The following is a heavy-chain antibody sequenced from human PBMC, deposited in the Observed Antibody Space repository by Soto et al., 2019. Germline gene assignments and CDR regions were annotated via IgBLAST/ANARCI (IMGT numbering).Heavy chain of an antibody. J-gene: IGHJ3*02. D-gene: IGHD3-22*01. CDR1: GYTFTSYG. V-gene: IGHV1-18*01. Sequence: VASVKVSCKASGYTFTSYGISWVRQAPGQGLEWMGWISAYNGNTNYAQKLQGRVTMTTDTSTSTAYMELRSLRSDDTAVYYCAREYRENYYDSSGYYPSAFDIWGQGTMVTVSS. CDR2: ISAYNGNT. CDR3: AREYRENYYDSSGYYPSAFDI.